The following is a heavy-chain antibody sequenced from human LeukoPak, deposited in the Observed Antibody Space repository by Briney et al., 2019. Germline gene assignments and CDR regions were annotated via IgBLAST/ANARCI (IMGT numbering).Heavy chain of an antibody. CDR3: ARGVGVVASIDY. D-gene: IGHD5-12*01. CDR2: IYYSGST. CDR1: GGSISSYY. V-gene: IGHV4-59*01. Sequence: SETLSLTCTVSGGSISSYYWSWIRQPPGKGLEWIGYIYYSGSTNYNPSLKSRVTISADTSKNQFSLKLSSVTAADTAMYYCARGVGVVASIDYWGQGTLVTVSS. J-gene: IGHJ4*02.